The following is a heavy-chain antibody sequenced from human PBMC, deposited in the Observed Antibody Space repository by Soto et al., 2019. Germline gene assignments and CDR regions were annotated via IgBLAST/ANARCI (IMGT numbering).Heavy chain of an antibody. CDR1: GFSLTNNGEA. CDR2: ICWDDDN. D-gene: IGHD3-10*02. CDR3: ARYVATSPAGWFEP. J-gene: IGHJ5*02. V-gene: IGHV2-5*02. Sequence: QITLKESGPTLVKPTQTLTLTCTFSGFSLTNNGEAVGWFRQSPGKALEWLVLICWDDDNRYNPTLRTRLSTTKDTSKNQVVLTLTNMDPVDTATYYCARYVATSPAGWFEPWGQGIPVTVSS.